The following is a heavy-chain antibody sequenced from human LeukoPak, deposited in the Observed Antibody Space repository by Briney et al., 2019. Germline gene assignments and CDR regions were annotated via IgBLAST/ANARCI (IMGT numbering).Heavy chain of an antibody. V-gene: IGHV4-34*04. J-gene: IGHJ4*02. CDR1: GGSFSGYY. Sequence: SETLSLTCAVYGGSFSGYYWSWIRPPPGKGLEWIGELNHSGRNNDNPSLKSRATISVDTSKKQFSLKLRSGTAADTAVYYCARGGFDYGGNLDYWGQGTLVTVSS. CDR2: LNHSGRN. D-gene: IGHD4-17*01. CDR3: ARGGFDYGGNLDY.